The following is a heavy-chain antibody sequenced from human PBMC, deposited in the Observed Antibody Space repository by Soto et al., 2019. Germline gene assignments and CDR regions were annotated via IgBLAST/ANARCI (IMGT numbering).Heavy chain of an antibody. CDR2: IWYDGSNK. Sequence: QVQLVESGGGVVQPGRSLRLSCAASGFTFSSYGMHWVRQAPGKGLEWVAVIWYDGSNKYYADSVKGRFTISRDNSKNTLELTMKNLRAEDTAVYYCARDLDYWGQGTLVTVSS. CDR1: GFTFSSYG. J-gene: IGHJ4*02. CDR3: ARDLDY. V-gene: IGHV3-33*01.